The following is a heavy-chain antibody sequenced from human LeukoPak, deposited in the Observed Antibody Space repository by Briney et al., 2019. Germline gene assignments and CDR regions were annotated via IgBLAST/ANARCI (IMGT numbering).Heavy chain of an antibody. D-gene: IGHD6-19*01. CDR1: GGSISSYY. CDR2: IYYSGGT. CDR3: ATGRRSGWYHL. Sequence: SETLSLTCTVSGGSISSYYWSWIRQPPGKGLEWIGYIYYSGGTNYNPSLKSRVTISVDTSKNQFSLKLSSVTAADTAVYYCATGRRSGWYHLWGRGTLVTVSS. V-gene: IGHV4-59*01. J-gene: IGHJ5*02.